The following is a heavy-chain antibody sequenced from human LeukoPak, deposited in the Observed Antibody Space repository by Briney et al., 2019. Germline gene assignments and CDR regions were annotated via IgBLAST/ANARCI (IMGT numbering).Heavy chain of an antibody. Sequence: GGSLRLSCAASGINFRSSGMHWVRQAPGKGLEWVTFIQNDGTDKSYAASVQGRFTISRDNSKNTVYLHMNSLRADDTALYYCAREGGRAAPGRFDYWGQGTLVTVSS. J-gene: IGHJ4*02. CDR3: AREGGRAAPGRFDY. CDR2: IQNDGTDK. CDR1: GINFRSSG. V-gene: IGHV3-30*02. D-gene: IGHD6-13*01.